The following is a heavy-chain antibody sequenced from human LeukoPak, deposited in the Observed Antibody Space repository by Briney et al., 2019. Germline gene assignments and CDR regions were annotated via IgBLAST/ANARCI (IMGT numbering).Heavy chain of an antibody. V-gene: IGHV1-2*02. CDR3: ARHVGATRDLDP. CDR2: INPDSGVT. CDR1: GYPFTGYY. Sequence: ASVKVSCRASGYPFTGYYIHWVRQAPGQGLEWMGWINPDSGVTDHSQQFQGRVTMTRDTSINTAYMEVSGLSFDDTALYYCARHVGATRDLDPWGQGTLVTVSS. J-gene: IGHJ5*02. D-gene: IGHD1-26*01.